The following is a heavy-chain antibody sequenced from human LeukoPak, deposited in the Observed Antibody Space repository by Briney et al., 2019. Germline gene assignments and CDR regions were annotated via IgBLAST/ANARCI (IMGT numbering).Heavy chain of an antibody. CDR3: AKISWDGRGTFD. CDR2: IRGSGADK. D-gene: IGHD1/OR15-1a*01. V-gene: IGHV3-21*04. Sequence: GGSLRLSCAASGFTFSSYGMHWVRQAPGKGLEWVSSIRGSGADKYYADSVKGRFSISRDNSQDTLSLQMNSLRAEDTAVYYCAKISWDGRGTFDWGRGTLVTVSS. CDR1: GFTFSSYG. J-gene: IGHJ4*02.